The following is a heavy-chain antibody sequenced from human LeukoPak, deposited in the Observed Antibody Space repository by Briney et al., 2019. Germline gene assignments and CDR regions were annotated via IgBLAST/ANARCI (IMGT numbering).Heavy chain of an antibody. J-gene: IGHJ6*02. CDR3: AKGDVESYYYYGMDV. D-gene: IGHD2-21*01. CDR1: GGSISSYY. Sequence: SETLSLTCTVSGGSISSYYWSWIRQPPGKGLEWIGYIYYSGSTNYNPSLKSRVTISVDTSKNQFSLKLSSVTAADTAVYYCAKGDVESYYYYGMDVWGQGTTVTVSS. V-gene: IGHV4-59*08. CDR2: IYYSGST.